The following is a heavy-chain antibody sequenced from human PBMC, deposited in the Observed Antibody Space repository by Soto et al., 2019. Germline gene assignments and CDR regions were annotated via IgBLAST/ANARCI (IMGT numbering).Heavy chain of an antibody. CDR1: GGSISSYY. CDR3: ARTTVDIYYYYYMDV. D-gene: IGHD4-17*01. Sequence: SETLSLTCTVSGGSISSYYWSWIRQPPGKGLEWIGYIYYSGSTNYNPSLKSRVTISVDTSKNQFSLKLSSVTAADTAVYYCARTTVDIYYYYYMDVWGKGTTVTV. V-gene: IGHV4-59*01. CDR2: IYYSGST. J-gene: IGHJ6*03.